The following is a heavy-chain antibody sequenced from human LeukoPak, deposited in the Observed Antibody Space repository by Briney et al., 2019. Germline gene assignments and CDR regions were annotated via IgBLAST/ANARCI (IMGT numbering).Heavy chain of an antibody. Sequence: SQTLSLTCTVSGGSISSGGYYWSWIRQHPGKGLEWIGYIYYSGSTYYNPSLKSRVTTSVDTSKNQFSLKLSSVTAADTAVYYCARAGSDGDFWSGYLDYWGQGTLVTVSS. CDR3: ARAGSDGDFWSGYLDY. CDR1: GGSISSGGYY. D-gene: IGHD3-3*01. V-gene: IGHV4-31*03. J-gene: IGHJ4*02. CDR2: IYYSGST.